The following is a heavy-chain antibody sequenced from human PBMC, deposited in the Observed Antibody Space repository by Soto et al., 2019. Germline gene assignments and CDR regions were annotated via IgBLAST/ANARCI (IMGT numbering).Heavy chain of an antibody. Sequence: GGSLRLSCAASGFSFSGYGMHWVRQAPGKGLEWVAFISYDGSNKDFADSVKGRFTISRDNSKNTLYLQMNSLRADDTAVYYCAKQRTVAGIWYFDYWGQGTLVTVSS. V-gene: IGHV3-30*18. CDR2: ISYDGSNK. CDR3: AKQRTVAGIWYFDY. D-gene: IGHD6-19*01. CDR1: GFSFSGYG. J-gene: IGHJ4*02.